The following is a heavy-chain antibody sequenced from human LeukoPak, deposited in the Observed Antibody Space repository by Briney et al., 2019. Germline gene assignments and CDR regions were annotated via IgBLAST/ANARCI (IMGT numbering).Heavy chain of an antibody. CDR2: TYYRSKWYN. Sequence: SQTLSLTCAISGDSVSSNSAAWNWIRQSPSRGLEWLGRTYYRSKWYNDYAVSVKSRITINPDTSKNQFSLQLNSVTPEDTAVYYCARALSTPGYSSGWYFDYWGQGTLVTVSS. CDR1: GDSVSSNSAA. D-gene: IGHD6-19*01. V-gene: IGHV6-1*01. J-gene: IGHJ4*02. CDR3: ARALSTPGYSSGWYFDY.